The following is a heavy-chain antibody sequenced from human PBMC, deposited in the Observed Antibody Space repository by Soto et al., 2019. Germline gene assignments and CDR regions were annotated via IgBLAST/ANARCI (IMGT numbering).Heavy chain of an antibody. D-gene: IGHD6-19*01. CDR2: IYHSGST. CDR3: QTRHSNGYSRGWSNY. V-gene: IGHV4-4*02. Sequence: PSETLCLTCAVAGGSSSSSNWWSWVRQPPGKGLEWIGEIYHSGSTNYNPSLKSRVTISVDKSKNQFSLKLSSVTAADTAVYYCQTRHSNGYSRGWSNYWGNRTLVPVSS. J-gene: IGHJ1*01. CDR1: GGSSSSSNW.